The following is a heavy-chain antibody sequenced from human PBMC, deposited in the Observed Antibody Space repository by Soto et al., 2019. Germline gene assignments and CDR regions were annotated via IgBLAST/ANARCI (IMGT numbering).Heavy chain of an antibody. CDR2: ISCDGSKT. V-gene: IGHV3-30*18. Sequence: QVQLVESGGGVVQPGRSLRLSCAASGFTFRSYGLHWVGQAPGKGLEWVAVISCDGSKTYYTDSVKGRFTISRDNFRNTLYLQMDSLRTEDTGVYYCAKGDLDTSMAMAFDNWGQGTLVTVSS. J-gene: IGHJ4*02. CDR3: AKGDLDTSMAMAFDN. D-gene: IGHD5-18*01. CDR1: GFTFRSYG.